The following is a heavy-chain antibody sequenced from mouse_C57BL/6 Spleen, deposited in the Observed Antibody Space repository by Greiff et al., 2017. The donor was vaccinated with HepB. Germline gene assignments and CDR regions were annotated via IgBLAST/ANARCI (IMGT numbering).Heavy chain of an antibody. Sequence: QVHVKQSGAELVKPGASVKISCKASGYAFSSYWMNWVKQRPGKGLEWIGQIYPGDGDTNYNGKFKGKATLTADKSSSTAYMQLSSLTSEDSAVYFCARSLYDGYSWFAYWGQGTLVTVSA. J-gene: IGHJ3*01. D-gene: IGHD2-3*01. CDR2: IYPGDGDT. V-gene: IGHV1-80*01. CDR1: GYAFSSYW. CDR3: ARSLYDGYSWFAY.